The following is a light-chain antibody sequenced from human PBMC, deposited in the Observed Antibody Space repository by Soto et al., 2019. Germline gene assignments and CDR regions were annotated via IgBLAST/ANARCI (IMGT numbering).Light chain of an antibody. Sequence: QSVLTQPASVSGSPGQSITISCTGTSSDVGGYNYVSWYQQHPGKAPKLMIYEFSNRPSGVSNRFSGSKSGNTASLTISGLQAEDEADYYCSSYTSSSVVVFGGGTKLTVL. CDR3: SSYTSSSVVV. V-gene: IGLV2-14*01. CDR2: EFS. J-gene: IGLJ2*01. CDR1: SSDVGGYNY.